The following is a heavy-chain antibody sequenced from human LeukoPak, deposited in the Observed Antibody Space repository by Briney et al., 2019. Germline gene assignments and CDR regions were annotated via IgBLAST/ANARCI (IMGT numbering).Heavy chain of an antibody. CDR1: GGSISSGSYY. J-gene: IGHJ6*03. CDR2: IYTSGST. CDR3: ARDKLHDYYYYYMDV. Sequence: SETLSLTCTVSGGSISSGSYYWSWIRQPAGKGLEWIGRIYTSGSTNYNPSLKSRVTISVDTSKNQFSLKLSSVTAADTAVYYCARDKLHDYYYYYMDVWGKGTTVTVSS. V-gene: IGHV4-61*02. D-gene: IGHD1-1*01.